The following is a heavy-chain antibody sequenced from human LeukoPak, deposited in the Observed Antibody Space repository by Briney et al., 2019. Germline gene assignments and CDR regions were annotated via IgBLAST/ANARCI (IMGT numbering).Heavy chain of an antibody. CDR1: GYSISSGYY. V-gene: IGHV4-38-2*02. D-gene: IGHD2-15*01. CDR3: ARSVEGYCSGGSCYSYYYYMDV. J-gene: IGHJ6*03. Sequence: SETLSLTCTVSGYSISSGYYWGWIRQPPGKGLEWIGSIYHSGSTYYNPSLKSRVTISVDTSKNQFSLKLRSVTAADTAVYYCARSVEGYCSGGSCYSYYYYMDVWGEGTTVTVSS. CDR2: IYHSGST.